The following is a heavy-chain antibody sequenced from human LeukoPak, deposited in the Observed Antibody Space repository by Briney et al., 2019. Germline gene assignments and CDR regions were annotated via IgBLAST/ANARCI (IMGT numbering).Heavy chain of an antibody. Sequence: SETLSHTCAVYGGSFSGYYWSWIRQPPGKGLEWIGEINHSGSTNYNPSLKSRVTISVDTSKNQFSLKLSSVTAADTAVYYCARAGITIFGVVPGRFDPWGQGTLVTVSS. CDR3: ARAGITIFGVVPGRFDP. CDR1: GGSFSGYY. V-gene: IGHV4-34*01. CDR2: INHSGST. J-gene: IGHJ5*02. D-gene: IGHD3-3*01.